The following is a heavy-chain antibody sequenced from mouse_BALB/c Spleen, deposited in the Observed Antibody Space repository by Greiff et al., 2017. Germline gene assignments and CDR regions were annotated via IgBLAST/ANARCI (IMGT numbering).Heavy chain of an antibody. CDR3: ARGSDYDVGNAMDY. V-gene: IGHV5-6-5*01. D-gene: IGHD2-4*01. CDR1: GFTFSSYA. J-gene: IGHJ4*01. Sequence: EVQLVESGGGLVKPGGSLKLSCAASGFTFSSYAMSWVRQTPEKRLEWVASISSGGSTYYPDSVKGRFTISRDNARNILYLQMSSLRSEDTAMYYCARGSDYDVGNAMDYWGQGTSVTVSS. CDR2: ISSGGST.